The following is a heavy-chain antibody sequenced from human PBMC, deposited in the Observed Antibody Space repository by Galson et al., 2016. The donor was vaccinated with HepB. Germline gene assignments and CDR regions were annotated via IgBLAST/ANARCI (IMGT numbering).Heavy chain of an antibody. CDR3: ATGHPVSGGFFDH. Sequence: SLRLSCAASGLSFNRKWFNWVRHTPGKGLEWVGRIKSKADGATTDYAAAVKDRFSISRDDSKNTLYLHMNVLKTEDTAVYYCATGHPVSGGFFDHWGQGTLATVSS. CDR2: IKSKADGATT. CDR1: GLSFNRKW. J-gene: IGHJ4*02. D-gene: IGHD1-26*01. V-gene: IGHV3-15*07.